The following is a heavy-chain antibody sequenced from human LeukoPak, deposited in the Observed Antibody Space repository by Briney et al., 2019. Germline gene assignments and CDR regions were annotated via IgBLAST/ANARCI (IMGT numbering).Heavy chain of an antibody. CDR3: AREQILGYCSSTSCYNFDY. CDR2: FDPEDGET. D-gene: IGHD2-2*01. CDR1: GYTLTELS. Sequence: ASVKVSCKVSGYTLTELSMHWVRQAPGKGLEWMGGFDPEDGETIYAQKFQGRVTMTEDTPTDTAYMELSRLRSDDTAVYYCAREQILGYCSSTSCYNFDYWGQGTLVTVSS. V-gene: IGHV1-24*01. J-gene: IGHJ4*02.